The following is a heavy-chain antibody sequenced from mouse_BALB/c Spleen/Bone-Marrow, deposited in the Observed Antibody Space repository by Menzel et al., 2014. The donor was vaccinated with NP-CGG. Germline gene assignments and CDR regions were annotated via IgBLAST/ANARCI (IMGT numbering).Heavy chain of an antibody. CDR2: MWGDGST. CDR3: ARDSFLMTRALDY. Sequence: QVQLKQSGPGLVAPSQSLSIPCTVSGFSLTGYGVSWVRQSPGKGLEWLGMMWGDGSTDYNSALKSRLSISKDNSKSQVFLKMNSLQTDDTARYYCARDSFLMTRALDYWGQGTSVTVSS. CDR1: GFSLTGYG. D-gene: IGHD2-3*01. J-gene: IGHJ4*01. V-gene: IGHV2-6-7*01.